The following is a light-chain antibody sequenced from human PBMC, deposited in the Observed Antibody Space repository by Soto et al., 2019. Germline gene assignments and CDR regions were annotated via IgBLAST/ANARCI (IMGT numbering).Light chain of an antibody. CDR2: EGS. Sequence: QSALTQPASVSGSPGQSITISCTGTSSDVGSYNLVSWYQQHPGKAPKLMIYEGSKRPSGVSNRFSGSKSGNTASLTISGLQAEDEAEYYCCSYAGTSARRVFGGGTKLTVL. V-gene: IGLV2-23*01. CDR1: SSDVGSYNL. CDR3: CSYAGTSARRV. J-gene: IGLJ3*02.